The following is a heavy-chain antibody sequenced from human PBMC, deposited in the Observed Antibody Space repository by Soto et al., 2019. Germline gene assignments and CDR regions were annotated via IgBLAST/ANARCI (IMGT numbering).Heavy chain of an antibody. Sequence: SETLSLTCSVSGGSISSYYWSWIRQPPGKGLEWIGYIYYSGSTNYNPSLKSRVTISVDTSKNQFSLKLSSVTAADTAVYYCARGLYDSSGYYSEYHFDYWGQGTLATVYS. CDR2: IYYSGST. D-gene: IGHD3-22*01. J-gene: IGHJ4*02. CDR3: ARGLYDSSGYYSEYHFDY. CDR1: GGSISSYY. V-gene: IGHV4-59*01.